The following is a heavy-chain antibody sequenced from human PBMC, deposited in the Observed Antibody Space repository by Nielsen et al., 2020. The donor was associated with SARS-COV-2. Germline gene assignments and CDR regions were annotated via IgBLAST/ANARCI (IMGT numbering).Heavy chain of an antibody. V-gene: IGHV3-33*01. CDR1: GFTFSNYG. J-gene: IGHJ4*02. CDR2: IYYGGSNQ. D-gene: IGHD4-17*01. CDR3: ARESAYGDYTGGFDY. Sequence: GESLKISCVVSGFTFSNYGMHWVRQAPGKGLEWVALIYYGGSNQHYADSVKGRFTISRDNSRDTLYLQMNSLRAEDTAVYYCARESAYGDYTGGFDYWGQGTLVTVSS.